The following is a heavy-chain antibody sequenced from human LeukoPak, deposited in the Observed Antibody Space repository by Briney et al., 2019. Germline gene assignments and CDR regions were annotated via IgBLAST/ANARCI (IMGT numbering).Heavy chain of an antibody. V-gene: IGHV3-7*01. D-gene: IGHD1-1*01. J-gene: IGHJ2*01. CDR2: INQDGSEM. CDR1: GFTFSNSW. CDR3: VRDPGPVIGVGTTNCYFDL. Sequence: PGGSLRLSCAAAGFTFSNSWMRWVRQAPGKGLEWLANINQDGSEMYYVDSVKGRFTISRDNAKNSLYLQINSLRADDTAVYYFVRDPGPVIGVGTTNCYFDLWGRGTLVTVSS.